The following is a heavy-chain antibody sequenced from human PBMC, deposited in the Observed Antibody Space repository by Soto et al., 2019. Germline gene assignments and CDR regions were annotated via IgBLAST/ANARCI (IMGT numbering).Heavy chain of an antibody. V-gene: IGHV3-53*01. Sequence: GGSLRLSCAASGLSVSSDYMSWVRQAPGKGLEWVSLIYSGGDTYYADSVKGRFTISRDISSNTIYLHMTSLRADDTAIYYCTRAGSDPGNFYISNYYDMDVWGRGTKVTVSS. J-gene: IGHJ6*02. CDR3: TRAGSDPGNFYISNYYDMDV. CDR2: IYSGGDT. D-gene: IGHD3-10*01. CDR1: GLSVSSDY.